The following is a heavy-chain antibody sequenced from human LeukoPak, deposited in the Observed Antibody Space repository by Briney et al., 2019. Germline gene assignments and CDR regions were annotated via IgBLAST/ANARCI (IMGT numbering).Heavy chain of an antibody. CDR2: IIPIFGIA. CDR1: GGTFSSYA. V-gene: IGHV1-69*04. Sequence: SVKVSCKASGGTFSSYAISWVRQAPGQGLEWMGRIIPIFGIANYAQKFQGRVTITADKSTSTAYMELSSLRSEDTAVYYCARGDSYCDYGPLYRTWGQGTLVTVSS. CDR3: ARGDSYCDYGPLYRT. D-gene: IGHD4-17*01. J-gene: IGHJ5*02.